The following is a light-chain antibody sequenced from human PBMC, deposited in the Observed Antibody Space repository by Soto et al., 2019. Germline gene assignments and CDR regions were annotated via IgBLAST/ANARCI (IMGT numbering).Light chain of an antibody. CDR2: GAS. CDR3: QQYDNWPIT. V-gene: IGKV3-15*01. J-gene: IGKJ5*01. CDR1: QSVNTN. Sequence: EIVLTQSPGTLSLSPGERATLSCRASQSVNTNFAWYQQKPGQAPRLLIYGASTRATGLPARFSGSGSGTEFTLIISSLQSEDSAVYYCQQYDNWPITFGQGTRLEIK.